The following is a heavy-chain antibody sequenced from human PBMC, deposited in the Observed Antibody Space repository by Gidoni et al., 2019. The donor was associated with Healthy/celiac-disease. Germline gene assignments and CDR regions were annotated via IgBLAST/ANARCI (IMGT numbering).Heavy chain of an antibody. D-gene: IGHD3-22*01. Sequence: QVHLQQWGAGLLKPSETLSLTCAVYGGSFSGYYWIWLRQPPGKGLEWIGEINHSGSTNYNPSLKSRVTISVDTSKNQFSLKLSSVTAADTAVYYCARQRYYYDSSGYYFRPDYYYYGMDVWGQGTTVTVSS. V-gene: IGHV4-34*01. CDR2: INHSGST. J-gene: IGHJ6*02. CDR1: GGSFSGYY. CDR3: ARQRYYYDSSGYYFRPDYYYYGMDV.